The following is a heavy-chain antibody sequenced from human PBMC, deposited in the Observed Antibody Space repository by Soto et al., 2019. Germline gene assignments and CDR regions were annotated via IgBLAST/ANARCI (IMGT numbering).Heavy chain of an antibody. CDR3: AIDLADYSNYVFYYYYGMDV. CDR1: GFTFDDYT. V-gene: IGHV3-43*01. CDR2: ISWDGGST. D-gene: IGHD4-4*01. Sequence: GGSLRLSCGASGFTFDDYTMHWVRQAPGKGLEWVSLISWDGGSTYYADSVKGRFTISRDNSKNSLYLQMNSLRTEDTALYYCAIDLADYSNYVFYYYYGMDVWGQGTTVTVSS. J-gene: IGHJ6*02.